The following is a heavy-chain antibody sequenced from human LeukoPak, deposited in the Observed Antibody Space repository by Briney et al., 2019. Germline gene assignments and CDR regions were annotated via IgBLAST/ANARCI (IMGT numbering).Heavy chain of an antibody. D-gene: IGHD3-16*01. J-gene: IGHJ5*02. CDR2: MNPNSGNT. Sequence: ASVKVSCKASGYTFTSYDINWVRQATGQGLEWMGWMNPNSGNTGYAQKFQGRVTMTRNTSISTAYMELSSLRSEDTAVYYCARGISLRYDPDWFDPWGQGTLVTVSS. CDR1: GYTFTSYD. CDR3: ARGISLRYDPDWFDP. V-gene: IGHV1-8*01.